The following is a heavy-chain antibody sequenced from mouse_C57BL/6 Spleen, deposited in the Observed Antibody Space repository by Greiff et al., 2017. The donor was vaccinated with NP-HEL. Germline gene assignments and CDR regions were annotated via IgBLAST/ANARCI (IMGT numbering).Heavy chain of an antibody. J-gene: IGHJ4*01. CDR1: GFTFSDYY. Sequence: EVKLVESEGGLVQPGSSMKLSCTASGFTFSDYYMAWVRQVPEKGLEWVANINYDGSSTYYLDSLKSRFIISRDNAKNILYLQMSSLKSEDTATYYCARDGRRAMDYWGQGTSVTVSS. CDR3: ARDGRRAMDY. D-gene: IGHD4-1*01. V-gene: IGHV5-16*01. CDR2: INYDGSST.